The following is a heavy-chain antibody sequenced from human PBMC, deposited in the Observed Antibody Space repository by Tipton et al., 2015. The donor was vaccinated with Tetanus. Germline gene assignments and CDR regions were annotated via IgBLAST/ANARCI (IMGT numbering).Heavy chain of an antibody. CDR1: GFTFSNYA. J-gene: IGHJ4*02. CDR3: ARSLREDTVMITASDH. D-gene: IGHD3-16*01. V-gene: IGHV3-23*04. CDR2: ISGGGVST. Sequence: QLVQSGGGLIQPGGSLRLSCTASGFTFSNYAMAWVRQAPGQGLEWVAGISGGGVSTFYADSVKGRVTISRDKGKNTCSLQLNSLRVEDTAVYYCARSLREDTVMITASDHWGQGTRVIVSS.